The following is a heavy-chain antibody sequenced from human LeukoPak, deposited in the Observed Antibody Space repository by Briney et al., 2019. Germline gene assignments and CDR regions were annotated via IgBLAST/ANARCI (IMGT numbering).Heavy chain of an antibody. CDR3: ARTSSSSWKEDH. CDR1: GFTFDDYG. CDR2: INWNGGSI. D-gene: IGHD6-13*01. V-gene: IGHV3-20*04. Sequence: GGSLRLSCAASGFTFDDYGMSWVRQAPGKGLEWVSGINWNGGSIEYADSVKGRFTISRDNAKNSLYLQMNSLRADDTALYYCARTSSSSWKEDHWGQGTLVTVSS. J-gene: IGHJ4*02.